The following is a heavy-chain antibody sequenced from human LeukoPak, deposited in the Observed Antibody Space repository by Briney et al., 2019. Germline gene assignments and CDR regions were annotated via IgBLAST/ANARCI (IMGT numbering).Heavy chain of an antibody. V-gene: IGHV4-4*08. D-gene: IGHD3-22*01. J-gene: IGHJ2*01. CDR3: ARRAYFDSSGYSPTSGYFDL. CDR1: GVSIFSSY. CDR2: IYSHGIT. Sequence: SETLSLTCTVSGVSIFSSYWNWIRQSPGKGLEWLGYIYSHGITHYSPSLRVRGSMSIARSRNQFSLRLASVTAADTAIYYCARRAYFDSSGYSPTSGYFDLWGRGTPVTISS.